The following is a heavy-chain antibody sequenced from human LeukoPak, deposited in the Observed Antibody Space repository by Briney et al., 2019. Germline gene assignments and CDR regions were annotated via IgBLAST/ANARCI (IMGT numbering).Heavy chain of an antibody. CDR1: GGSISGCY. D-gene: IGHD1-26*01. J-gene: IGHJ3*02. V-gene: IGHV4-59*13. Sequence: SETLSLACTVSGGSISGCYWSWVRQPPGKGLEWIGFIYYSGSTNHNPSLQSRVAISVDRSKNQFSLKLRSVTAADTAVYYCARDRVGGATAAFDIWGEGTMVTASS. CDR2: IYYSGST. CDR3: ARDRVGGATAAFDI.